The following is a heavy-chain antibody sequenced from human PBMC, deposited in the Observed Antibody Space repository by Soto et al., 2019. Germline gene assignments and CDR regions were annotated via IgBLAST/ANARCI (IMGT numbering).Heavy chain of an antibody. Sequence: VRPMRHWNTASWFNCSNLGMPWIRQAPGKGLEWVAVISYGGSNKYYADSVKGRFTISRDNSKNTLYLQMNSLRAEDSAVYYCAREGRDAYNLNWGQGTLVTVSS. D-gene: IGHD1-1*01. V-gene: IGHV3-30-3*01. J-gene: IGHJ4*02. CDR3: AREGRDAYNLN. CDR2: ISYGGSNK. CDR1: WFNCSNLG.